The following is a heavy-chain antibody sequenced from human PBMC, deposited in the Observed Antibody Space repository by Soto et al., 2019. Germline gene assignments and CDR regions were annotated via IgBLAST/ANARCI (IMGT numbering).Heavy chain of an antibody. CDR3: ARGHSYAQDYFDY. Sequence: SVKVSCKASGGTFSSYAISWVRQAPGQGLEWMGGIIPIFGTANYAQKFQGRVTITAGESTSTAYMELSSLRSEDTAVYYCARGHSYAQDYFDYWGQGTLVTVSS. D-gene: IGHD5-18*01. J-gene: IGHJ4*02. V-gene: IGHV1-69*13. CDR2: IIPIFGTA. CDR1: GGTFSSYA.